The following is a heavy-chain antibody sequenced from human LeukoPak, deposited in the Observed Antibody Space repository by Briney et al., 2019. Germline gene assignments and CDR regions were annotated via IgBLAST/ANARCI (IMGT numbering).Heavy chain of an antibody. V-gene: IGHV3-7*03. Sequence: SGGSLRLSCAACGFAFSSYWVKWARRAPGGGLEWVASINQNGNVTYYVDSVTGRFTISRDNAKNSLDLQMSNRRAEDTAVYFWARGGGLDVWGQGATVTVSS. CDR3: ARGGGLDV. CDR2: INQNGNVT. D-gene: IGHD3-16*01. CDR1: GFAFSSYW. J-gene: IGHJ6*02.